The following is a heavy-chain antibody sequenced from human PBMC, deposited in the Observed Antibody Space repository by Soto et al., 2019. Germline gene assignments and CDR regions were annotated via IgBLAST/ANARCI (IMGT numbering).Heavy chain of an antibody. CDR3: ARDSSRYSGSYFDY. CDR1: GFAFSRST. Sequence: QVQLVESGGGVVQSGRSLRLSCTVPGFAFSRSTLRWVRQAPGKGLEWVTVISSDGSIEYYADSVKGRFSIARDNSKNTLSLQMNSLRVEDTALYYCARDSSRYSGSYFDYWGQGLLVTVSS. CDR2: ISSDGSIE. J-gene: IGHJ4*02. V-gene: IGHV3-30-3*01. D-gene: IGHD1-26*01.